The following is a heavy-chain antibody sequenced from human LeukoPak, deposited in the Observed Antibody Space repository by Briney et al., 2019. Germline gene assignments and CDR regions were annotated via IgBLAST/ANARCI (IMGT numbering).Heavy chain of an antibody. D-gene: IGHD1-26*01. CDR1: GFTFSNYW. Sequence: PGGSLRLSCVASGFTFSNYWMAWVRQAPGKGLEWVAKIKQDGSEKYYMDSVKGRFTISRDSPRNSLYLQMNSLTAEDTAVYYCARDVGAFDYWGQGTLVTVSS. J-gene: IGHJ4*02. V-gene: IGHV3-7*01. CDR2: IKQDGSEK. CDR3: ARDVGAFDY.